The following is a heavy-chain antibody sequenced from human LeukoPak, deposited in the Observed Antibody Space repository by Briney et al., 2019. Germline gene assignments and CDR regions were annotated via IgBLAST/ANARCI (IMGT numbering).Heavy chain of an antibody. D-gene: IGHD3-16*01. V-gene: IGHV3-7*03. CDR1: GFTFSSYW. CDR2: INHNGNEK. Sequence: GGSLRLSCAASGFTFSSYWMNWARQAPGQGLEWVASINHNGNEKYYLDSVKGRFTISRDKAKNSPYLQMSNLRAEDTAVYFCARGGGLDVWGQGATVTVSS. CDR3: ARGGGLDV. J-gene: IGHJ6*02.